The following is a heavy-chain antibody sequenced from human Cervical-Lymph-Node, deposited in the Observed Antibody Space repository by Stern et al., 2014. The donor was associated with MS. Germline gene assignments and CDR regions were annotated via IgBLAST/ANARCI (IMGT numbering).Heavy chain of an antibody. CDR2: INHNGGA. CDR3: ARGRSAPKD. Sequence: QVQLQQWGAGLLKPSETLSLTCAVYGGSFSGYFWSWISQPPGQGLDWIGEINHNGGANYNPSLKSRVTISLDTSENHFSLKLSSVTAADTAVYYCARGRSAPKDWGQGTLVTVSS. D-gene: IGHD6-19*01. CDR1: GGSFSGYF. V-gene: IGHV4-34*01. J-gene: IGHJ4*02.